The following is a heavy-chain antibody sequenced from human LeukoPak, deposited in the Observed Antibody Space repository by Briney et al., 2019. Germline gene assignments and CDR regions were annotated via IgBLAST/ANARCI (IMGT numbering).Heavy chain of an antibody. D-gene: IGHD3-16*02. CDR1: GGSISSYY. CDR3: ARSPYDYVWGSYRHPPSYYFDY. V-gene: IGHV4-59*01. J-gene: IGHJ4*02. Sequence: PSETLSLTCTVSGGSISSYYWSWIRQPPGKGLEWIGYIYYSGSTNYNPSLKSRVTISVDTSKNQFSLKLSSVTAADTAVYYCARSPYDYVWGSYRHPPSYYFDYWGQGTLVTVSS. CDR2: IYYSGST.